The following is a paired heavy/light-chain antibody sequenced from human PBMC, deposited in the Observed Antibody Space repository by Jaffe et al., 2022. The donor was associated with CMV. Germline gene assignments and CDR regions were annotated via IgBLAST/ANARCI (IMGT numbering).Heavy chain of an antibody. Sequence: QVQLVQSGAEVKKPGASVKVSCKASGYTFTSYGISWVRQAPGQGLEWMGWISAYNGNTNYAQKLQGRVTMTTDTSTSTAYMELRSLRSDDTAVYYCARVVGSGGFPSHHRYCSSTSCPYYMDVWGKGTTVTVSS. D-gene: IGHD2-2*01. CDR3: ARVVGSGGFPSHHRYCSSTSCPYYMDV. J-gene: IGHJ6*03. CDR2: ISAYNGNT. V-gene: IGHV1-18*04. CDR1: GYTFTSYG.
Light chain of an antibody. CDR1: QDISNY. CDR2: DAS. J-gene: IGKJ3*01. CDR3: QQYDNLPRIFT. V-gene: IGKV1-33*01. Sequence: DIQMTQSPSSLSASVGDRVTITCQASQDISNYLNWYQQKPGKAPKLLIYDASNLETGVPSRFSGSGSGTDFTFTISSLQPEDIATYYCQQYDNLPRIFTFGPGTKVDIK.